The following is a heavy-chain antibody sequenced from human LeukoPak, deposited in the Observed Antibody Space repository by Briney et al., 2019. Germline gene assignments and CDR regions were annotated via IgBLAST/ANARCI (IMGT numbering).Heavy chain of an antibody. CDR1: GFIFNDYY. Sequence: GGSLRLSCVVSGFIFNDYYMSWVRQAPGKGLEWISHISSSGDTRYYADSVKGRLTISRDNAKNSLYLQMNSLRAEDTAVYYCARDLNWETYWGQGTLVTVSS. CDR3: ARDLNWETY. CDR2: ISSSGDTR. D-gene: IGHD7-27*01. J-gene: IGHJ4*02. V-gene: IGHV3-11*04.